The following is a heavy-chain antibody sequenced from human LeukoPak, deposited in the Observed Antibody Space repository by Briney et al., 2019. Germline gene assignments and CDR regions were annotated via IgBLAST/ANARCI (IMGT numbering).Heavy chain of an antibody. V-gene: IGHV3-53*01. D-gene: IGHD2-21*02. Sequence: GGSLRLSCAPSGLTVSSDYMSWVSQAPGKGLEWVSVIYSAGSTYYADSVKGRFTISRDSSKNTLYLQMSSLRAEDTAVYYCARGGGAFCGGDCHRTFDYWGQGTLVTVSS. J-gene: IGHJ4*02. CDR3: ARGGGAFCGGDCHRTFDY. CDR2: IYSAGST. CDR1: GLTVSSDY.